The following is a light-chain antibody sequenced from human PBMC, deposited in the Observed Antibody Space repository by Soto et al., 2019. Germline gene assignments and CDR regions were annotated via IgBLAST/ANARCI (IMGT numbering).Light chain of an antibody. V-gene: IGKV1-12*01. J-gene: IGKJ5*01. Sequence: DTQMTQSPSSVSASVGDRVTITCRASQDISSWLAWYQQKPGKAPKIMIYAASSLQGGVPSRFSGSGSGTEFTLTISSLQPEDFATYYCQQASSFPPTFGQGTRLEIK. CDR2: AAS. CDR1: QDISSW. CDR3: QQASSFPPT.